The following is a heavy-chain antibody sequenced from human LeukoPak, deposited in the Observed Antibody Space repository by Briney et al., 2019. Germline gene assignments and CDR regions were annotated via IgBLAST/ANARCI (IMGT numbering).Heavy chain of an antibody. CDR3: ARGGHYYGSGSYYLDY. Sequence: AGGSLRLSCAASGFSFRTYSMNWVRQAPGKGLEWVSYISSSSSTIHYADSVRGRFTISRDNAKNSLFVQMNSLRAEDTAVYYCARGGHYYGSGSYYLDYWGQGNLVTVSS. J-gene: IGHJ4*02. CDR2: ISSSSSTI. CDR1: GFSFRTYS. D-gene: IGHD3-10*01. V-gene: IGHV3-48*01.